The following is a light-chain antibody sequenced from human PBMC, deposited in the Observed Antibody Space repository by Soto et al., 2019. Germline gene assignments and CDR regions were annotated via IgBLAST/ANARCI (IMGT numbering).Light chain of an antibody. CDR3: QQYGSSLWT. CDR1: QSVSSSY. CDR2: GAS. J-gene: IGKJ1*01. Sequence: EVVLTQSPGTLSLSPGERATLSCRASQSVSSSYLAWHQQKPGQAPRLLIYGASSRATGIPDRFSDSGSGTDFTLTISRLEPEDFAVYYCQQYGSSLWTFGQGTKV. V-gene: IGKV3-20*01.